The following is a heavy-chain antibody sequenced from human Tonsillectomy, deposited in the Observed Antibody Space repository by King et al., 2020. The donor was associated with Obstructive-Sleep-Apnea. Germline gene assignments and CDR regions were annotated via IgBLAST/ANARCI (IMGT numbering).Heavy chain of an antibody. V-gene: IGHV3-23*04. D-gene: IGHD6-13*01. J-gene: IGHJ5*02. CDR2: ISGSGGST. CDR1: GFTFTSYA. CDR3: AKDLRAAPGSNWFDP. Sequence: VQLVESGGGLVQPGGSLRLSCAASGFTFTSYAISWVRQAPEKGLDGVSTISGSGGSTYYADSVKGRFTISRDNSKNRLYLQMNSLRAEDTAVYYCAKDLRAAPGSNWFDPWGQGTLVTVSS.